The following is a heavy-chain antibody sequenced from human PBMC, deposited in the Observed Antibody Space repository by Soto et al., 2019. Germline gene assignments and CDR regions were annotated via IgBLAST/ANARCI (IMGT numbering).Heavy chain of an antibody. CDR2: ISSSSSYI. CDR1: GFTFSSYS. Sequence: PGGSLRLSCAASGFTFSSYSMNWVRQAPGKGLEWVSSISSSSSYIYYADSVKGRFTISRDNAKNSLYLQMNSLRAEDTAVYYCARGVPPAHSTTTPLQLWSHDAFDIWGQGTMVTVSS. CDR3: ARGVPPAHSTTTPLQLWSHDAFDI. D-gene: IGHD5-18*01. J-gene: IGHJ3*02. V-gene: IGHV3-21*01.